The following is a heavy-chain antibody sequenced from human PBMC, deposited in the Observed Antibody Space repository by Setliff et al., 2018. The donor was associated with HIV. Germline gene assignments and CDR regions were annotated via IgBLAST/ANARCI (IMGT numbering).Heavy chain of an antibody. D-gene: IGHD1-26*01. CDR1: GFTFSSHG. J-gene: IGHJ6*03. Sequence: GGSLRLSCAASGFTFSSHGMYWVRQAPGKGLEWVAFIRYDGSQTYYVDSVKGRFTISRDTAKNSLFLQMNSLRAEDTAMYYCTRNIGSGTYWGSWYYMDVWGKGTTVTVSS. V-gene: IGHV3-30*02. CDR3: TRNIGSGTYWGSWYYMDV. CDR2: IRYDGSQT.